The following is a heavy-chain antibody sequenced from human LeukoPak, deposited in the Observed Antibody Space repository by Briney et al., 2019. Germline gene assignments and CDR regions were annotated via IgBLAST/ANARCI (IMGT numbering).Heavy chain of an antibody. J-gene: IGHJ5*02. CDR1: GFTFSAYA. Sequence: GGSLRLSCAASGFTFSAYAMTWVRQAPGKGLEWVSTISGNGAATDYADSVKGRFTVSRDNYKNTLYLQMNSLRAADTAVYYCAKVNPSHWFDPWCQGPRVTVS. CDR3: AKVNPSHWFDP. CDR2: ISGNGAAT. V-gene: IGHV3-23*01.